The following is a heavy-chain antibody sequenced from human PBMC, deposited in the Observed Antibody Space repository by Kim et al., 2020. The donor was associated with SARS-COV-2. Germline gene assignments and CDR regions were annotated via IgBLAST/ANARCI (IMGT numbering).Heavy chain of an antibody. CDR2: MNPNSGNT. Sequence: ASVKVSCKASGYTFTSYDINWVRQATGQGLEWMGWMNPNSGNTGYAQKFQGRVTMTRNTSISTAYMELSSLRSEDTAVYYCARAPFDKYYFDYWGQGTLVTVSS. J-gene: IGHJ4*02. CDR1: GYTFTSYD. CDR3: ARAPFDKYYFDY. V-gene: IGHV1-8*01.